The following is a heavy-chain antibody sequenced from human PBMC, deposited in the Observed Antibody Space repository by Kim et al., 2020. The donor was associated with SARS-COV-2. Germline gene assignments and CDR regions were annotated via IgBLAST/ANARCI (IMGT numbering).Heavy chain of an antibody. J-gene: IGHJ6*02. V-gene: IGHV3-30*18. D-gene: IGHD3-3*01. CDR1: GFTFSSYG. CDR2: ISYDGSNK. CDR3: AKDRGGTIFGVVIMGGMDV. Sequence: GGSLRLSCAASGFTFSSYGMHWVRQAPGKGLEWVAVISYDGSNKYYADSVKGRFTISRDNSKNTLYLQMNSLRAEDTAVYYCAKDRGGTIFGVVIMGGMDVWGQGTTVTVSS.